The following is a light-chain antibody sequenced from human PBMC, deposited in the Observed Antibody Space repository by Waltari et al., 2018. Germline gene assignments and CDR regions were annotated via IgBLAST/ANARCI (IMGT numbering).Light chain of an antibody. J-gene: IGKJ2*01. V-gene: IGKV3-20*01. CDR2: GAS. CDR1: QSVSSSY. Sequence: EIVLTQSPGTLSLSPGERATLSCRARQSVSSSYLAWYQQKTGQSPRLLIYGASSRATGIPDRFSGSWSGTDFTLTISRLEPEDFAVYYCQQYGSSPPYTFGQGTKLEIK. CDR3: QQYGSSPPYT.